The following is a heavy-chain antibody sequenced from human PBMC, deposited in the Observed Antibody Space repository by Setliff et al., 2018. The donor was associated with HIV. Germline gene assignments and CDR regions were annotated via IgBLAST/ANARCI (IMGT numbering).Heavy chain of an antibody. CDR2: IKEDGSEE. Sequence: GESLKISCAASGFSFSGYWMSWVRQAPGKGLEWVAKIKEDGSEEYYVDSVKGRFTISRNNAENSVYLQMNKLRAEDTAIYCCARVSSQYTTYTSGWYWGYYFDSWGQGTLVTVSS. D-gene: IGHD6-19*01. J-gene: IGHJ4*02. CDR1: GFSFSGYW. V-gene: IGHV3-7*01. CDR3: ARVSSQYTTYTSGWYWGYYFDS.